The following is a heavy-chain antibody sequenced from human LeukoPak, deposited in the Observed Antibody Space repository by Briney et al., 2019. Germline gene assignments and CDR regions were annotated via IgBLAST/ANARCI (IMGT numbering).Heavy chain of an antibody. D-gene: IGHD3-22*01. CDR2: IYYSGST. CDR1: GGSISSYY. CDR3: AGTYYYDSSGYYVPDWFDP. J-gene: IGHJ5*02. V-gene: IGHV4-59*08. Sequence: SETLSLTCTVSGGSISSYYWSWIRQPPGKGLEWIGYIYYSGSTNYNPSLKSRVTISVYTSKNQFSLKLSSVTAADTAVYYCAGTYYYDSSGYYVPDWFDPWGQGTLVTVSS.